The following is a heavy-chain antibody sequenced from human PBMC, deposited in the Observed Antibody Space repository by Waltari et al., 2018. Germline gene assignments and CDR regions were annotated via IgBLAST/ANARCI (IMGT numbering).Heavy chain of an antibody. CDR2: VSYSWPT. Sequence: QLQLQESGPRLVRPSETLSLICRVSGVSITSNRHYWAWIRQSPGQGLEGIGPVSYSWPTYMSLSLERRVFVSRDTSKNQVSLILCSVTAADMAVYYCATYSGASVGTAAFDVWGQGTMVTVSS. D-gene: IGHD1-26*01. J-gene: IGHJ3*01. CDR3: ATYSGASVGTAAFDV. CDR1: GVSITSNRHY. V-gene: IGHV4-39*01.